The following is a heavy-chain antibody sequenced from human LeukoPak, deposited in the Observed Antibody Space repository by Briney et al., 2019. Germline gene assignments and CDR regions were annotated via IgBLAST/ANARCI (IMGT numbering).Heavy chain of an antibody. CDR2: IFYSGRT. CDR1: GGSISTYY. CDR3: ARLPGKRRRDGYNVGKDRNFDY. Sequence: SETLSLTCTVSGGSISTYYWNWIRQPPGKGLEWIGYIFYSGRTSYNPSLKSRVTLSVDTSKNQFSLKLSSVTAADTAVYYCARLPGKRRRDGYNVGKDRNFDYWGQGTLVTVSS. V-gene: IGHV4-59*12. D-gene: IGHD5-24*01. J-gene: IGHJ4*02.